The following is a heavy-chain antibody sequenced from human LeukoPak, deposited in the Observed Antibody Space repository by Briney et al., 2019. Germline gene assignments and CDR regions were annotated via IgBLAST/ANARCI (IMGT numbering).Heavy chain of an antibody. CDR1: GFSISNYI. D-gene: IGHD3/OR15-3a*01. CDR2: ISASTTYI. V-gene: IGHV3-21*01. Sequence: GGSLRLSCAASGFSISNYIMNWVRQAPGKGLEWVSSISASTTYIYYEDSVKGRFTISRDNAKNALYLEMNSLRAEDTAMYYCTRDGLDHYYYYFIDVWGKGTTVTVSS. CDR3: TRDGLDHYYYYFIDV. J-gene: IGHJ6*03.